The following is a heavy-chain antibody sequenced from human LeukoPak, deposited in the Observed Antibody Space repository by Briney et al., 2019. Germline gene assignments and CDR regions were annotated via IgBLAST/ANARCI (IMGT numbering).Heavy chain of an antibody. J-gene: IGHJ4*02. V-gene: IGHV4-4*02. CDR2: IYHSGST. CDR1: GGSISSSNW. CDR3: ARDRRGLNYDSSGYYDY. D-gene: IGHD3-22*01. Sequence: SETLSLTCAVSGGSISSSNWWSWGRQPPGKGLEWMGEIYHSGSTNYNPSLKSRVTISVDTSKNQFSLKLSSVTAADTAVYYCARDRRGLNYDSSGYYDYWGQGTLVTVSS.